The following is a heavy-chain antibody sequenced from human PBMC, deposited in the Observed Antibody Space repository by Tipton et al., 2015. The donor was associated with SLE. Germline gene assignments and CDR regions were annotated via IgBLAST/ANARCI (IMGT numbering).Heavy chain of an antibody. CDR2: IWFDGSNK. CDR1: GFTFRSYG. J-gene: IGHJ4*02. CDR3: AHRGTSSGYYYYFDY. Sequence: SLRLSCAASGFTFRSYGMHWVRQAPGKGLEWVAVIWFDGSNKDYADSVKGRFTISRDNSKNTLYLQMNSLRAEDTAVYYCAHRGTSSGYYYYFDYWGQGTLVTVSS. D-gene: IGHD3-22*01. V-gene: IGHV3-33*01.